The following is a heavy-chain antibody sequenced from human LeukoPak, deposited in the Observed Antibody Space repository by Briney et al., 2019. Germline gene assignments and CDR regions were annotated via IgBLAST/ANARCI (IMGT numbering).Heavy chain of an antibody. J-gene: IGHJ6*02. CDR2: ISSSGNTI. V-gene: IGHV3-48*04. D-gene: IGHD3-9*01. CDR3: ARARLTGPYYSYYGMDV. CDR1: GFAFSNAW. Sequence: GGSLRLSCAASGFAFSNAWMNWVRQAPGKGLEWVSYISSSGNTIYYADSVKGRFTISRDNAKNSLFLQMNSLRAEDTAVYYCARARLTGPYYSYYGMDVWGHGTTVTVSS.